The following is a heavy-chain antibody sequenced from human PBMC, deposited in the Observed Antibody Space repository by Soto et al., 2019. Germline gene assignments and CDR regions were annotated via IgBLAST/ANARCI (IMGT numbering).Heavy chain of an antibody. D-gene: IGHD4-17*01. CDR1: GFTFSNAW. CDR2: IKSKTDGGTT. V-gene: IGHV3-15*01. J-gene: IGHJ3*02. CDR3: TTDLGTVAPNDAFDI. Sequence: LRRCCAASGFTFSNAWMSWVRQAPGKGLEGVGRIKSKTDGGTTDYAAPVKGRFTISRDDSKNTLYLQMNSLKTEDTAVYYCTTDLGTVAPNDAFDIWGQGTMVTV.